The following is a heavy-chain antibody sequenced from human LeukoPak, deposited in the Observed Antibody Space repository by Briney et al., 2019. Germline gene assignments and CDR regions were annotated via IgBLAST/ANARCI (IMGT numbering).Heavy chain of an antibody. CDR1: GGSFSTYY. V-gene: IGHV4-34*01. D-gene: IGHD5-18*01. CDR3: ARSTAFVDTAMAIDY. Sequence: SETLSLTCAVYGGSFSTYYWSWIRQPPGKGLEWIGDVNHSGSTNYNPSLKSRVTMSVDTSKNQFSLKLSSVTAADTAVYYCARSTAFVDTAMAIDYWGQGTLVTVSS. CDR2: VNHSGST. J-gene: IGHJ4*02.